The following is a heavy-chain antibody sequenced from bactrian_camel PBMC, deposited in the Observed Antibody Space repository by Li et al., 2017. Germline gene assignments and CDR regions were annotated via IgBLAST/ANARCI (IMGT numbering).Heavy chain of an antibody. CDR1: VDTSSLYC. CDR3: AADPSRWYSCDLSDFGY. J-gene: IGHJ6*01. V-gene: IGHV3S53*01. Sequence: HVQLVESGGGSVQVGGSLRLSCAASVDTSSLYCMAWFHQAPGKDHELVARIDRAGTTWYRDSVKGRFTISKDNAKNTLYLQMNSLRAEDTAMYYCAADPSRWYSCDLSDFGYWGQGTQ. D-gene: IGHD6*01. CDR2: IDRAGTT.